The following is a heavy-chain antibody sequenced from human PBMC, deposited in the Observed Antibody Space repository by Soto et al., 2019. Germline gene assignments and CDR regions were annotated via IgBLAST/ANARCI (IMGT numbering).Heavy chain of an antibody. J-gene: IGHJ4*02. D-gene: IGHD2-2*01. Sequence: QITLKESGPTLVNPTQTLTLTCTFSGFSLSTSGVGVGWIRQPPGKALEWLALIYWDDDKRYSPSLKSRLTITKDTSKNQVVLTMTNMDPVDTATYYCAHRGLGYCSSTSCYGGFDYWGQGTLVTVSS. CDR2: IYWDDDK. CDR1: GFSLSTSGVG. CDR3: AHRGLGYCSSTSCYGGFDY. V-gene: IGHV2-5*02.